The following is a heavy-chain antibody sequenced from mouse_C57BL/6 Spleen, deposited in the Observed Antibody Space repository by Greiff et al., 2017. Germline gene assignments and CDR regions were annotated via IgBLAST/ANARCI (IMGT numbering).Heavy chain of an antibody. CDR3: ARGAQATYYAMDY. CDR2: IYPGDGDT. J-gene: IGHJ4*01. Sequence: VKLVESGPELVKPGASVKISCKASGYAFSSSWMNWVKQRPGKGLEWIGRIYPGDGDTNYNGKFKGKATLTADKSSSTAYMQLSSLTSEDSAVYFCARGAQATYYAMDYWGQGTSVTVSS. CDR1: GYAFSSSW. D-gene: IGHD3-2*02. V-gene: IGHV1-82*01.